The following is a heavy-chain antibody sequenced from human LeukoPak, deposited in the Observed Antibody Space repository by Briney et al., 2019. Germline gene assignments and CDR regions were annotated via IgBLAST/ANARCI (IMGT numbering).Heavy chain of an antibody. Sequence: SETLSLTCTVSGGSISSSSYYWGWIRQPPGKGLEWIGSIYYSGSTYYNPSLKGRVTISVDTSKHQFSLKLSSVTAADTAVYYCARHEEFYDSSGYLFSQPWEAFDIWGQGTMVTVSS. CDR3: ARHEEFYDSSGYLFSQPWEAFDI. J-gene: IGHJ3*02. V-gene: IGHV4-39*01. D-gene: IGHD3-22*01. CDR2: IYYSGST. CDR1: GGSISSSSYY.